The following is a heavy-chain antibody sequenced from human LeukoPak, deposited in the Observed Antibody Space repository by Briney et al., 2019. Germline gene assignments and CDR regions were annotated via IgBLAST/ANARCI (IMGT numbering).Heavy chain of an antibody. V-gene: IGHV3-9*01. CDR1: GFTFDDYA. J-gene: IGHJ4*02. CDR3: ARRKSTGADDY. Sequence: GRSLRLSCAASGFTFDDYAMHWVRQAPGKGLEWVSGISWNSGSIGYADSVKGRFTISRDNAKNSLYLQMNSLRAEDTAVYYCARRKSTGADDYWGQGTLVTVSS. D-gene: IGHD1-26*01. CDR2: ISWNSGSI.